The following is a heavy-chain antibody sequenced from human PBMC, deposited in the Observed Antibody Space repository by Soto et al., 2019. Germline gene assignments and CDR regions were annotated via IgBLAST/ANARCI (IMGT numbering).Heavy chain of an antibody. Sequence: EVQLVESGGGLVRPGGSLKLSCAVSGFTFSGSVMHWVRQAPGKGLEWLGRIRSRDSDYATSYAESVKGRVTISRDDSKNTAYLQVTSLKIEDTALYYCTTYGNSSKGFDYWGQGTLVTVSS. CDR1: GFTFSGSV. CDR2: IRSRDSDYAT. D-gene: IGHD6-6*01. CDR3: TTYGNSSKGFDY. V-gene: IGHV3-73*01. J-gene: IGHJ4*02.